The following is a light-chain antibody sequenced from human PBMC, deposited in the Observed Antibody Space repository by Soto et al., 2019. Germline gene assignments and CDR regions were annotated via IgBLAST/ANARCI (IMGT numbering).Light chain of an antibody. CDR3: QQRSIWPIS. V-gene: IGKV1-5*03. Sequence: SQIKEAPSTLWGSEGDRVTSTCRACQTISSWFAWYQQTPRKAPNLLLYKASTLKSGVPPRFSGSGSGTQFTLTISRLQPDDFALYCCQQRSIWPISFAQRALPEIK. CDR2: KAS. J-gene: IGKJ5*01. CDR1: QTISSW.